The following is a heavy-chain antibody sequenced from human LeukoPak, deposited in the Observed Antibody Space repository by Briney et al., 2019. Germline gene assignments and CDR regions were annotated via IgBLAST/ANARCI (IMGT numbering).Heavy chain of an antibody. V-gene: IGHV3-74*01. CDR2: INDDGTFT. CDR3: AKGIRITMVRGIYFDY. Sequence: GGSLRLSCAASGFTFRNYWMHWVRQVPGKGLVWVSRINDDGTFTTYADSVKGRFIISRDNAKNTLYLQMNSLRAEDTAVYYCAKGIRITMVRGIYFDYWGQGTLVTASS. J-gene: IGHJ4*02. D-gene: IGHD3-10*01. CDR1: GFTFRNYW.